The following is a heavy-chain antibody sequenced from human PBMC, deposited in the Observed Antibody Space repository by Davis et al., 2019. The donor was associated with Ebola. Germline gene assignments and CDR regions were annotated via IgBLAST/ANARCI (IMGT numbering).Heavy chain of an antibody. V-gene: IGHV1-18*01. CDR2: ISAYNGNT. CDR3: ARNNWGSVNFDY. Sequence: ASVKVSCKASGYTFTSYGISWVRQAPGQGLEWMGWISAYNGNTNYAQKFQGRVTMTRNTSISTAYMELSSLRSEDTAVYYCARNNWGSVNFDYWGQGTLVTVSS. CDR1: GYTFTSYG. J-gene: IGHJ4*02. D-gene: IGHD7-27*01.